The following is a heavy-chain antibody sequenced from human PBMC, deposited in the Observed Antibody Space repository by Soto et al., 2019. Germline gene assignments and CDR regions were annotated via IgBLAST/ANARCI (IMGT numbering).Heavy chain of an antibody. CDR1: GFTFSSYA. CDR3: AKGQGWSYYYDS. J-gene: IGHJ4*02. D-gene: IGHD2-15*01. CDR2: IGGSGGT. Sequence: VPLLESGGGLVQPGGSLRLSCAASGFTFSSYAMSWVRLAPGKGLEWFSSIGGSGGTYYADSVKGRFTISRDNSKNMLYLHLNSLRAEDTAMYYCAKGQGWSYYYDSWGQGTLVTVSS. V-gene: IGHV3-23*01.